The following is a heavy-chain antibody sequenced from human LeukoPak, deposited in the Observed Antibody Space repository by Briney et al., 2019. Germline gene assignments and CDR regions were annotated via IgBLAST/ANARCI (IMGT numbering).Heavy chain of an antibody. D-gene: IGHD2/OR15-2a*01. V-gene: IGHV3-74*01. CDR2: INSDGSWT. CDR1: GNYW. J-gene: IGHJ4*02. Sequence: GGSLRLSCAASGNYWTHWVRQVPGKGLVWVSHINSDGSWTSYADSVKGRFTISKDNAKNTVYLQMNSLRAEDTAVYYCVSFYETYWGRGTLVTVSS. CDR3: VSFYETY.